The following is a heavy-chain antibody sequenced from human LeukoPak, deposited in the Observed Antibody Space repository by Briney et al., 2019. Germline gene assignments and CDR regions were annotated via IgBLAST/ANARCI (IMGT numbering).Heavy chain of an antibody. D-gene: IGHD2-2*01. V-gene: IGHV1-2*02. CDR1: GYTFTGYY. J-gene: IGHJ4*02. Sequence: PGASVKVSCKASGYTFTGYYMHWVRQAPGQGLEWMGWINPNSGGTNYAQKFQGRVTMTRDTSISTAYVELSRLRSDDTAVYYCAREGYCSSTSCYGVDYWGQGTLVTVSS. CDR2: INPNSGGT. CDR3: AREGYCSSTSCYGVDY.